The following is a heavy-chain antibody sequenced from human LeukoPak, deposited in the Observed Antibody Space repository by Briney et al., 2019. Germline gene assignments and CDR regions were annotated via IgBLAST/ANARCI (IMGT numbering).Heavy chain of an antibody. Sequence: GGSLRLSCAASGFTFSSNWMSWVRQAPGRGLEWVANIRQDGSDKYYMDSVKGRFTISRDNAKNSLSLQMNSLRVEDTAVYYCARDRDCGDGGCYPHFDYWGQGVRVTVSS. CDR3: ARDRDCGDGGCYPHFDY. J-gene: IGHJ4*02. V-gene: IGHV3-7*01. CDR2: IRQDGSDK. D-gene: IGHD2-15*01. CDR1: GFTFSSNW.